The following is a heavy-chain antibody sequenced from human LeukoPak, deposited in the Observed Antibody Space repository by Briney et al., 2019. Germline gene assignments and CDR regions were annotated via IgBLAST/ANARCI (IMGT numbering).Heavy chain of an antibody. J-gene: IGHJ4*02. V-gene: IGHV1-69*13. CDR1: GGTFSSYA. CDR3: AGGFHFGDDNPFDH. CDR2: IIPIFGTA. D-gene: IGHD4-17*01. Sequence: GASVKVSCKASGGTFSSYAISWVRQAPGQGLEWMGGIIPIFGTANYAQKFQGRVTITADESTSTAYMELSSLRSEDTAVYYCAGGFHFGDDNPFDHWGQGTLVNVSS.